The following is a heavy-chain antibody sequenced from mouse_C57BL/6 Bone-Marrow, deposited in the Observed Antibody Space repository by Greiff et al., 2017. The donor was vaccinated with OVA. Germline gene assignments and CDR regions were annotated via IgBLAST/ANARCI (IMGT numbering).Heavy chain of an antibody. D-gene: IGHD2-4*01. J-gene: IGHJ3*01. V-gene: IGHV1-82*01. CDR1: GYAFSSSW. CDR3: ARGAYDSRFAY. CDR2: IYPGDGDT. Sequence: QVQLQQSGPELVKPGASVKISCKASGYAFSSSWMNWVKQRPGKGLEWIGRIYPGDGDTNYNGKFKGKATLTADKSSSTAYMQLSSLTSEDSAVYFCARGAYDSRFAYWGQGTLVTVSA.